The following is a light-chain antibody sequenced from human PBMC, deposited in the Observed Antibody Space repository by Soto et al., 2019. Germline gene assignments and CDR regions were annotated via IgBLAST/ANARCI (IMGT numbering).Light chain of an antibody. CDR3: SSYTTSFTWV. CDR1: SSDVGVHNF. CDR2: GVT. V-gene: IGLV2-14*01. Sequence: QSALTQPASVSGSPGQSIAISCTGTSSDVGVHNFVSWYQQYPDKAPEVLMYGVTNRPSGVSNRFSGSKSGNTASLTISGLHAEDEADYYCSSYTTSFTWVFGGGPKLTVL. J-gene: IGLJ3*02.